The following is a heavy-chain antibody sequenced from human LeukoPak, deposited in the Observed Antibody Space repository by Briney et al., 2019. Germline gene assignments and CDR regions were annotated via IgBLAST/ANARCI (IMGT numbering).Heavy chain of an antibody. CDR3: ARDGYPDGAGNWFDP. CDR1: GFTFSSYG. J-gene: IGHJ5*02. CDR2: IWYDGSNK. V-gene: IGHV3-33*01. D-gene: IGHD5-12*01. Sequence: GGSLRLSCAASGFTFSSYGMHWVRQAPGKGLEWVAVIWYDGSNKYYADSVKGRFTISRDNSKNTLYPQMNSLRAEDTAVYYCARDGYPDGAGNWFDPWGQGTLVTVSS.